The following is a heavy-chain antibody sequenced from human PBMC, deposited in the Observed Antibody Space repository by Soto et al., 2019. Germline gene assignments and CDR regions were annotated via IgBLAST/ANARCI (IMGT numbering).Heavy chain of an antibody. CDR1: GGSISSYY. CDR3: ARVWGGAFDI. D-gene: IGHD3-10*01. CDR2: IYYSGST. J-gene: IGHJ3*02. V-gene: IGHV4-59*01. Sequence: QVQLQESGPGLVKPSETLSLTCTVSGGSISSYYWSWIRQPPGKGLEWIGYIYYSGSTNYNPSLKIRVTISVDTSKKQFSLKLSSVTAADTAVYYCARVWGGAFDIWGQGTMVTVSS.